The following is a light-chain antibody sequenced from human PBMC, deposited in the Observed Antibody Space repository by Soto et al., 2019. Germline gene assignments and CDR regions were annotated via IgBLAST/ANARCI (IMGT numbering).Light chain of an antibody. CDR1: QSVSSY. CDR2: DAS. V-gene: IGKV3D-15*01. CDR3: QQFNNWPRT. J-gene: IGKJ1*01. Sequence: EIVMTQSPATLSVSPGERATLSCRASQSVSSYLAWYQQKPGQAPRLLIYDASNRATGIPARSSGSGSGTEFTLTISSLQSEDFAVYYCQQFNNWPRTFGQGTKVDIK.